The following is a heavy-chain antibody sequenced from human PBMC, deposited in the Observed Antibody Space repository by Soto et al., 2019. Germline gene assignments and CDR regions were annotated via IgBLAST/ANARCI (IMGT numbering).Heavy chain of an antibody. CDR3: AKSAASGSLHVAFNI. Sequence: GGSLRLSCAASGFTFSNFAMHWVRQAPGKGLEWVALMSYDGSNDYFADSVKGRFTISRDNSKNTLFLQMNSLRTEDTAVYYCAKSAASGSLHVAFNIWGQGTMVTVSS. CDR2: MSYDGSND. V-gene: IGHV3-30*18. D-gene: IGHD1-26*01. CDR1: GFTFSNFA. J-gene: IGHJ3*02.